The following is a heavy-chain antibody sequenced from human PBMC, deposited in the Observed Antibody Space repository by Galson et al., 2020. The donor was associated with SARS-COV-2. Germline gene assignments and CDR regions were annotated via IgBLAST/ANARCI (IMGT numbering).Heavy chain of an antibody. V-gene: IGHV4-34*01. Sequence: SETLSLTCAVYVGSFNDHYWTWIRQSPGKGLEWIGEINHSGSTYYNPSLESRVTISTDTSKNQFSLKLSSVTAADTAVYYCARGGFCGESSCYTRRTFDFWGQGTLVTVSS. CDR1: VGSFNDHY. D-gene: IGHD2-2*02. CDR3: ARGGFCGESSCYTRRTFDF. J-gene: IGHJ4*02. CDR2: INHSGST.